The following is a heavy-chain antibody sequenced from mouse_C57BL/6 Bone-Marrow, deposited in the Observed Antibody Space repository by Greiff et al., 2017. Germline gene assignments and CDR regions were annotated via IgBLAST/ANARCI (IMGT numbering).Heavy chain of an antibody. V-gene: IGHV1-81*01. Sequence: QVQLQQSGAELARPGASVKLSCKASGYTFTSYGISWVKQRTGQGLEWIGEIYPRSGNTYYNEKFKGKATLTAAKSSSTAYMELRSLTSEDSAVYFCANYYYGSSYDAMDYWGQGTSVTVSS. D-gene: IGHD1-1*01. CDR2: IYPRSGNT. CDR1: GYTFTSYG. J-gene: IGHJ4*01. CDR3: ANYYYGSSYDAMDY.